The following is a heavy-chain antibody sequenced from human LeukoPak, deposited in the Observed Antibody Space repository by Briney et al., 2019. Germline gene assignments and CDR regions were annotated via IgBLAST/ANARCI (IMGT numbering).Heavy chain of an antibody. D-gene: IGHD3-22*01. J-gene: IGHJ4*02. CDR1: GGSISSYY. Sequence: PSETLSLTCTVSGGSISSYYWSWIRQPPGKGLEWIGYIYYSGSTNYNPSLKSRVTISVDTSKNQFSLKLSSVTAADTAVYYCASTPSYYDSSGSYYFDYWGQGTLVTVSS. V-gene: IGHV4-59*08. CDR2: IYYSGST. CDR3: ASTPSYYDSSGSYYFDY.